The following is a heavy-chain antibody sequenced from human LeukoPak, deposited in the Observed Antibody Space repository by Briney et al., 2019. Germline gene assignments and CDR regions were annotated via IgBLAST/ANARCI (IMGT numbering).Heavy chain of an antibody. CDR1: GGTFSSYA. D-gene: IGHD2-21*02. V-gene: IGHV1-69*13. J-gene: IGHJ5*02. CDR2: VIPIFGTA. CDR3: ARVVYMVTHPRGFDP. Sequence: SVKVTCKASGGTFSSYAISWVRQAPGQGLEWMGGVIPIFGTANYAQKFQGRVTITADESTSTAYMELSSLRSEDTAVYYCARVVYMVTHPRGFDPWGQGTLVTVSS.